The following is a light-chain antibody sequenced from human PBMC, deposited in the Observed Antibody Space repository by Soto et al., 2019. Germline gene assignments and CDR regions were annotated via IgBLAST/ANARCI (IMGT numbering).Light chain of an antibody. CDR2: DAS. J-gene: IGKJ5*01. CDR1: QGISSA. Sequence: AIQLTQSPSSLSASVGDRVTITCRASQGISSALAWYQQKPGKAPKLLIYDASSLASGVPSRFSGSGSGTEFTLTISSLQSEDFATYYCQQYNSYSITFGQGTRLEIK. V-gene: IGKV1-13*02. CDR3: QQYNSYSIT.